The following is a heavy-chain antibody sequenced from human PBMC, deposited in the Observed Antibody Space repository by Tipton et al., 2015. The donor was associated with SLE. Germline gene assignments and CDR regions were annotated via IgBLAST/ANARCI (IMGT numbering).Heavy chain of an antibody. Sequence: GLVKPSETLSLTCTVSGGSVSSSHYFWGWIRQPPGKGLEWIGNIYYSGTTYYNPSVKSRVTISVDTSKNQFSLKLTSVTAADTAVYYCARRHYSGPFDSWGQGTLVTVSS. V-gene: IGHV4-39*07. D-gene: IGHD5-12*01. CDR1: GGSVSSSHYF. J-gene: IGHJ4*02. CDR2: IYYSGTT. CDR3: ARRHYSGPFDS.